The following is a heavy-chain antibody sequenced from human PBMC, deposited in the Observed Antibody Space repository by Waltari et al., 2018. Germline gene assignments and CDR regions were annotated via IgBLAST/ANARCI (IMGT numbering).Heavy chain of an antibody. CDR3: ATTYCTSFSCPAALDN. CDR2: VYHSGST. CDR1: GGSLRSGGYS. D-gene: IGHD2-8*01. V-gene: IGHV4-30-2*01. Sequence: LELQESGAGLEKTSQTLSLFCGVSGGSLRSGGYSGNWIRQPPGKGLECIGYVYHSGSTYYNPSLKSRVTISLDRSNNHFSLKLSSATAADTAVYYCATTYCTSFSCPAALDNWGQGTLVTVSS. J-gene: IGHJ4*02.